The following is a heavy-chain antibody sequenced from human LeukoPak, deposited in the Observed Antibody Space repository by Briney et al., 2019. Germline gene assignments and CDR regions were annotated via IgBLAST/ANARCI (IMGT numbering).Heavy chain of an antibody. Sequence: PGGSLRLSCAASGSTFSTYAMSWVRQAPGKGLEWVSAISGSGSSTYYADSVKGRFTISRGNSKNTMYLQMNSLRAEDTAVYYCAKPPLLDWGQGTLVTVSS. CDR3: AKPPLLD. CDR1: GSTFSTYA. V-gene: IGHV3-23*01. CDR2: ISGSGSST. J-gene: IGHJ4*02.